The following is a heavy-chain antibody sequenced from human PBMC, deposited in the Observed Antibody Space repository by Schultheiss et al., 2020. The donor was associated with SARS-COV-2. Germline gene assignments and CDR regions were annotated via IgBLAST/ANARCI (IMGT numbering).Heavy chain of an antibody. Sequence: GGSLRLSCAASGFTFDDYAMHWVRQAPGAMHWVRQAPGKGLEWVSLISVDGRAVYYADSVKGRFTISRDNAKNTVYLQMNSLRAEDTAVYYCARSPACGGDCAWGQGTLVTVSS. D-gene: IGHD2-21*02. J-gene: IGHJ4*02. CDR3: ARSPACGGDCA. CDR2: ISVDGRAV. V-gene: IGHV3-43*02. CDR1: GFTFDDYA.